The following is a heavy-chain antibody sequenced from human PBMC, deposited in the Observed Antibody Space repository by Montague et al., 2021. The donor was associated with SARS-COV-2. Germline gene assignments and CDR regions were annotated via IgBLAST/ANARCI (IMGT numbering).Heavy chain of an antibody. J-gene: IGHJ5*02. CDR1: GGSFSGYY. D-gene: IGHD6-13*01. CDR3: ARGRYSSSWYGERRYWFDP. Sequence: SETLSLTCAVYGGSFSGYYWSWIRQPPGKGQGCIGEINHSESTNYNPSLKSRATITVDTSKNQCSLKLSLVTAADTAVYYCARGRYSSSWYGERRYWFDPWGQGTLVTVSS. CDR2: INHSEST. V-gene: IGHV4-34*01.